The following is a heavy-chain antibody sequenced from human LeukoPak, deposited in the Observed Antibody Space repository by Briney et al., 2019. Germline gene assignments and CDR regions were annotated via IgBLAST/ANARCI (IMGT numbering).Heavy chain of an antibody. V-gene: IGHV3-15*01. CDR2: IKSKTDGGTT. D-gene: IGHD6-13*01. Sequence: GGSLRLSCAASGFTFSNAWMSWVRQAPGKGLEWVGRIKSKTDGGTTDYAAPVKGRFTISRDDSKSIAYLQMNSLKTEDTAVYYCTRDLIAAAAYYYYYYMDVWGKGTTVTVSS. J-gene: IGHJ6*03. CDR3: TRDLIAAAAYYYYYYMDV. CDR1: GFTFSNAW.